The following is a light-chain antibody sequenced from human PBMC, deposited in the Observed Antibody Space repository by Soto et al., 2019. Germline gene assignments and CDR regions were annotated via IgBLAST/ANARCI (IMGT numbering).Light chain of an antibody. Sequence: DIVMTQSPDSLAVSLGERATINCKSSQSVLYSSNNKNYLAWYQQKPGQPPKLLIYWASTRESGVHDRFSGSGSGTDFTLTISRLQVEDVAVYYCQKYYSTPFTFAPGTKVDIK. V-gene: IGKV4-1*01. J-gene: IGKJ3*01. CDR2: WAS. CDR1: QSVLYSSNNKNY. CDR3: QKYYSTPFT.